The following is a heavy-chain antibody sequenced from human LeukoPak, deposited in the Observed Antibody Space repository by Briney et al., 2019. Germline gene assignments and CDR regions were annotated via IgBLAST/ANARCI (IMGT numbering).Heavy chain of an antibody. Sequence: GGSLRLSCAASGFTFSSYAMSWVRQAPGKGLEWVSAISGSGGSTDYADSVKGRFTISRDNSKNTLYLQMNSMRAEDTAVYYCAKDTAIARFLEWLLFFDYWGQGTLVTVSS. CDR1: GFTFSSYA. CDR3: AKDTAIARFLEWLLFFDY. V-gene: IGHV3-23*01. J-gene: IGHJ4*02. D-gene: IGHD3-3*01. CDR2: ISGSGGST.